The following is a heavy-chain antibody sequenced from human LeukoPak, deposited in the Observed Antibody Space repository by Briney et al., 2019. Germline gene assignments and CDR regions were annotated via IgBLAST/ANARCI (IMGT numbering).Heavy chain of an antibody. J-gene: IGHJ4*02. Sequence: GKSLRLSCATSGFIFSDYAMHWVRQAPGKGLEWVAVIWSDSTNKYYSDAVKGRFAISRDDPSKMVYLQMNSLRVEDTAVYYCAKDIQRGFDYTNSLDYWGQGILVTFSS. CDR1: GFIFSDYA. CDR3: AKDIQRGFDYTNSLDY. CDR2: IWSDSTNK. D-gene: IGHD4-11*01. V-gene: IGHV3-33*06.